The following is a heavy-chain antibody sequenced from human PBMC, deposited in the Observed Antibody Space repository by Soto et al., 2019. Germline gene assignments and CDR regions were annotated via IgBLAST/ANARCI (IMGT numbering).Heavy chain of an antibody. CDR3: ARLVSLLQPIDS. Sequence: GGSLRLSCAASGFTFSSYSMNWVRQAPGKGLEWVSSISSSSSYIYYADSVKGRFTISRDNAKNSLYLQMNSLRASDSALYFCARLVSLLQPIDSWGQGTPVTVSS. CDR2: ISSSSSYI. CDR1: GFTFSSYS. D-gene: IGHD4-4*01. J-gene: IGHJ5*01. V-gene: IGHV3-21*04.